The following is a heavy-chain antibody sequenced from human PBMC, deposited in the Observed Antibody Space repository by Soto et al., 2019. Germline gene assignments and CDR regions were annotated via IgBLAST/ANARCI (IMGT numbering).Heavy chain of an antibody. Sequence: PGGSLRLSCAASGFTFSSYAMSWVRQAPGKGLEWVSAISGSGGSTYYADSVKGRFTISRDNSKNTLYLQMNSLRAEDTAVYYCAKGKRWAVAGTNYYGMDVWGQGTTVTVSS. CDR2: ISGSGGST. J-gene: IGHJ6*02. CDR3: AKGKRWAVAGTNYYGMDV. D-gene: IGHD6-19*01. CDR1: GFTFSSYA. V-gene: IGHV3-23*01.